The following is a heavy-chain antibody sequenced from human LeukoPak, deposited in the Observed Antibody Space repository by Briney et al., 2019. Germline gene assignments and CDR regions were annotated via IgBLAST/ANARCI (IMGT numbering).Heavy chain of an antibody. V-gene: IGHV4-30-4*01. Sequence: SETLSLTCTVSGGSINSDDYYWSWIRPPPGKGLEWIAYIYYSGSTNYNPSLKSRVSISVDTSKNQFSLKLSSVTSADTAVYYCARSGYSYGYGYWGQGTLVTVSS. CDR3: ARSGYSYGYGY. CDR2: IYYSGST. D-gene: IGHD5-18*01. J-gene: IGHJ4*02. CDR1: GGSINSDDYY.